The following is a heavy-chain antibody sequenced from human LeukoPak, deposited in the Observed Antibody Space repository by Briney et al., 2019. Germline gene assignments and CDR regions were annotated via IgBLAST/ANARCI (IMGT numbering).Heavy chain of an antibody. V-gene: IGHV4-39*07. CDR3: AKDRPDYYDSSGYYLRGYFDH. D-gene: IGHD3-22*01. J-gene: IGHJ4*02. CDR2: IYYSGST. Sequence: YPSETLSLTCTVSGGSISSSSYYWGWIRQPPGKGLEWIGSIYYSGSTYYNPSLKSRVTISVDTSKNQFSLKLSSVTAADTAVYYCAKDRPDYYDSSGYYLRGYFDHWGQGTLVTVSS. CDR1: GGSISSSSYY.